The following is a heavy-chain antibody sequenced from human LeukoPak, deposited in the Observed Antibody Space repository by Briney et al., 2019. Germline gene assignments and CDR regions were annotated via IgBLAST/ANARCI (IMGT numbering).Heavy chain of an antibody. CDR3: TTGWEPMSVAFDN. J-gene: IGHJ4*02. CDR1: GFTFSNAW. V-gene: IGHV3-15*01. Sequence: GGSLRLSCTTSGFTFSNAWMSWVRQAPGKGLQWVGHIKSKTNGGTIDYAAPVKGRFTISRDDSKNTLYLQMNNLETDDTAVYYCTTGWEPMSVAFDNWGQGTPVTVSS. CDR2: IKSKTNGGTI. D-gene: IGHD6-19*01.